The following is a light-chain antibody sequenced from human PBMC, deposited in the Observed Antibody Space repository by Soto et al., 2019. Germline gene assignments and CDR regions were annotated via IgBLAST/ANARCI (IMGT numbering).Light chain of an antibody. J-gene: IGLJ1*01. Sequence: QSALTQPPSASGSPGQSVTISCTGTSSDVGGYNYVSWYQHHPGKAPKLIIFEVSKRPSGVPDRFSGSKSGNTASLIVSGLQAEDEADYYCSSSAGNNNLVFGTGTKLTVL. CDR1: SSDVGGYNY. CDR3: SSSAGNNNLV. V-gene: IGLV2-8*01. CDR2: EVS.